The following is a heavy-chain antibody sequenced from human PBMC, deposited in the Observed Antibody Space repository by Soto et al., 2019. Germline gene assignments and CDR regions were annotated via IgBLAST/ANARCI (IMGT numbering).Heavy chain of an antibody. Sequence: PGGSLRLSCAASGFTFDDYAMHWVRQAPGKGLEWVSGISWNSGSIGYADSVKGRFTISRDNAKNSLYLQMNSLRAEDTALYYCAKDKHTMDKSYMDVWGRGTTVTVSS. V-gene: IGHV3-9*01. CDR1: GFTFDDYA. J-gene: IGHJ6*03. CDR3: AKDKHTMDKSYMDV. CDR2: ISWNSGSI. D-gene: IGHD3-10*01.